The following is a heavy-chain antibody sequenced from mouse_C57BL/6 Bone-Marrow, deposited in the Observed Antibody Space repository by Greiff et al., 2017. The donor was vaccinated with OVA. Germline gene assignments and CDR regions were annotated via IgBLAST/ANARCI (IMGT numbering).Heavy chain of an antibody. CDR1: GYTFTSYW. CDR2: IYPGSGST. D-gene: IGHD2-3*01. J-gene: IGHJ1*03. CDR3: ARHRGWLLRWYFDV. Sequence: VQLQQPGAELVKPGASVKMSCKASGYTFTSYWITWVKQRPGPGLEWIGDIYPGSGSTNYNEKFKSKATLTVDTSSSTAYMQLSSLTSEDSAVYYCARHRGWLLRWYFDVWGTGTTVTVSS. V-gene: IGHV1-55*01.